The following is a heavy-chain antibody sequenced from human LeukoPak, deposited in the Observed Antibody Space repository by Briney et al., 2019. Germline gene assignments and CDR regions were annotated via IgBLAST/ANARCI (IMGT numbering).Heavy chain of an antibody. CDR2: INPNSGGT. CDR3: ARVAIYYDSSGYYED. V-gene: IGHV1-2*02. J-gene: IGHJ4*02. D-gene: IGHD3-22*01. CDR1: GYTFTGYY. Sequence: ASVKVSCKASGYTFTGYYMHWVRQAPGQGLEWMGWINPNSGGTNYAQKFQGRVTMTRDTSISTAYMELSRLRSDDTAVYNCARVAIYYDSSGYYEDWGQGTLVTVSS.